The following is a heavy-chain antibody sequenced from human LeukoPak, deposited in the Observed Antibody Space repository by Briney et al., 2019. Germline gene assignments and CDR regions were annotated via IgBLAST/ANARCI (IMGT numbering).Heavy chain of an antibody. J-gene: IGHJ4*02. Sequence: GRSLRLSCAASGFTFSSYGMHWVRQAPGKGLEWVAVISYDGSNKYYADSVKGRFTISRDNSKNTLYLQMNSLRAEDTAVYYCAKDLEDDFWRGALDYWGQGTLVTVSS. CDR2: ISYDGSNK. CDR1: GFTFSSYG. V-gene: IGHV3-30*18. D-gene: IGHD3-3*01. CDR3: AKDLEDDFWRGALDY.